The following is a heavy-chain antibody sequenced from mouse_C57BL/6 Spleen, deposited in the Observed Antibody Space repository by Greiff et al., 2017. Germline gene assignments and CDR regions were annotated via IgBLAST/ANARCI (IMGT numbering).Heavy chain of an antibody. V-gene: IGHV1-26*01. CDR3: ASREFDY. CDR1: GYTFTDYY. J-gene: IGHJ2*01. CDR2: INPNNGGT. Sequence: EVQLQQSGPELVKPGASVKISCKASGYTFTDYYMNWVKQSHGKSLEWIGDINPNNGGTSYNQKFKGKATLTVDKSSSTAYMELRSLTSEDSAVYYCASREFDYWGQGTTLTVSS.